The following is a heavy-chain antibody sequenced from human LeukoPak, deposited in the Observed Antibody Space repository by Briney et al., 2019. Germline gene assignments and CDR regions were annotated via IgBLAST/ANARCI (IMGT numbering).Heavy chain of an antibody. D-gene: IGHD3-10*01. CDR3: ARGRGFGELFTY. V-gene: IGHV4-34*01. CDR1: GGSFSGYY. J-gene: IGHJ4*02. CDR2: INHSGST. Sequence: PSQTLSLTCAVYGGSFSGYYWSWIRQPPGKGLEWIGEINHSGSTNYNPSPKSRVTISVDTSKNQFSLKLSSVTAADTAVYYCARGRGFGELFTYWGQGTLVTVSS.